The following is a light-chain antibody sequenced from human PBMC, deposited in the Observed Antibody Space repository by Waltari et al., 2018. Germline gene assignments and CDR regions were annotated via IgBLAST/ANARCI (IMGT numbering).Light chain of an antibody. Sequence: QSALTQPASVSGTPGQSITISCSGTTSYVRRYYLLSWYQQHPGEAPKLLICEVFKRPPDTSSRFSGAKSGSTASLTISGLQPEDEADYYCCSYAGRGTYVFGSGTKVTVL. CDR1: TSYVRRYYL. V-gene: IGLV2-23*02. CDR2: EVF. J-gene: IGLJ1*01. CDR3: CSYAGRGTYV.